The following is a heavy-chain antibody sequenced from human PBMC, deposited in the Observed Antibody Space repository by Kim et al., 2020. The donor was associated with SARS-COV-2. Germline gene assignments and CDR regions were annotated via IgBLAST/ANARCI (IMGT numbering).Heavy chain of an antibody. V-gene: IGHV4-61*02. CDR3: ARATALYGYNYMY. D-gene: IGHD5-12*01. Sequence: SETLSLTCTVSGGSISSGSYYWSWIRQPAGNGLEWIGRIYTSGSTNYNPSLKSRVTISVDTSKNQFSLKLSSVTAADTAVYYCARATALYGYNYMYWGQGTLVTVSS. J-gene: IGHJ4*02. CDR1: GGSISSGSYY. CDR2: IYTSGST.